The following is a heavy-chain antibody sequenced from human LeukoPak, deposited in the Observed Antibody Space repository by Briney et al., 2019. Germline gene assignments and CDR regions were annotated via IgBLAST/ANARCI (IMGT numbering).Heavy chain of an antibody. J-gene: IGHJ3*02. CDR3: AKVHSQSHVVVLAIHAFDI. Sequence: PGGSLRLSFAASGFTFSYHSMNWARLAPGKGLEWLSYISSGTSTIYYADSVKGRFTIPRDNAKNSLYLQMNSLRAEDTAVYYCAKVHSQSHVVVLAIHAFDIWGQGTMVTVSS. V-gene: IGHV3-48*04. CDR1: GFTFSYHS. D-gene: IGHD2-21*01. CDR2: ISSGTSTI.